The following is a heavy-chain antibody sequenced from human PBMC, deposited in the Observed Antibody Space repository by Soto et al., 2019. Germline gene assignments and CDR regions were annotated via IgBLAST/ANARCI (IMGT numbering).Heavy chain of an antibody. CDR3: AKDWKYYGSGSYLSAFDY. D-gene: IGHD3-10*01. J-gene: IGHJ4*02. CDR2: ISGSGGST. Sequence: GGSLRLSCAASGFTFSSYAMSWVRQAPGKGLEWVSAISGSGGSTYYADSVKGRFTISRDNSKNTLYLQMNSLRAEDTAVYYCAKDWKYYGSGSYLSAFDYWGQGTLVTVSS. V-gene: IGHV3-23*01. CDR1: GFTFSSYA.